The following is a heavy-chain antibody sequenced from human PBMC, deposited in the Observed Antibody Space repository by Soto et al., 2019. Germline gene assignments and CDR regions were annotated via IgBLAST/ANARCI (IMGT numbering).Heavy chain of an antibody. V-gene: IGHV1-69*06. J-gene: IGHJ4*02. Sequence: SVKVSLKASAGTFSSYAISWVRQAPGQGLEWMGGIIPIFGTANYAQKFQGRVTITADKSTSTDYMELSSLRSEDTAVYYCARDHYDSSGHIDYWGQGTLVTVYS. CDR3: ARDHYDSSGHIDY. CDR2: IIPIFGTA. D-gene: IGHD3-22*01. CDR1: AGTFSSYA.